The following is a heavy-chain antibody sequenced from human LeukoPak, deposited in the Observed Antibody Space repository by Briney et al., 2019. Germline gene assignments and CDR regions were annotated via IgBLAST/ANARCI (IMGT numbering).Heavy chain of an antibody. D-gene: IGHD2/OR15-2a*01. CDR2: ISSISDYI. Sequence: GGSLRLSCAASGLTFGDYTMNWVRQAPGKGLEWVSSISSISDYIYYADSVKGRFTISRDNAKNSLYLQMKSLRAEDTAVYYCARGKTSQNIVTRKTYNWFDPWGQGTLVTVSS. J-gene: IGHJ5*02. CDR1: GLTFGDYT. CDR3: ARGKTSQNIVTRKTYNWFDP. V-gene: IGHV3-21*01.